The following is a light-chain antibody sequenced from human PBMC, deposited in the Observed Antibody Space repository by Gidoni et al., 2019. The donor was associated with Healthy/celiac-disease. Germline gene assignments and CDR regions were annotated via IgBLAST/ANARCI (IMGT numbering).Light chain of an antibody. J-gene: IGKJ5*01. V-gene: IGKV1-39*01. CDR3: QQSYSTPPIT. CDR2: AAS. Sequence: DIQMTQSPSYLSAALGDRVTITCRARQSISSYLNWYQQKPGKAPKLLIYAASILQSGVPSRFSGIGSGTDFTLTISSLQPEDFATYYCQQSYSTPPITFGQGTRLEIK. CDR1: QSISSY.